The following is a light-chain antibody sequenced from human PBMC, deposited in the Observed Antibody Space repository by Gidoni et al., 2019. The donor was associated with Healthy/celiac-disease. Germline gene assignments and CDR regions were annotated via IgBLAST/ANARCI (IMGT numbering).Light chain of an antibody. CDR1: QSSSSW. CDR3: QQYNSYPYT. CDR2: KAS. V-gene: IGKV1-5*03. Sequence: DIQMTQSPSTLSASVGNRVTITCRASQSSSSWLAWYQQKPGKAPKLLISKASSLESGVPSRFSGRGSWTEFTLTISSLQPDDFATYYCQQYNSYPYTFGQGTKLEIK. J-gene: IGKJ2*01.